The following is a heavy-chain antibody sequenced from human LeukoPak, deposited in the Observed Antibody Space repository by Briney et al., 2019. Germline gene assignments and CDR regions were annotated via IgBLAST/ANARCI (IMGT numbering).Heavy chain of an antibody. CDR2: ISYDGSNK. J-gene: IGHJ5*02. CDR1: GFTFSSYA. D-gene: IGHD6-13*01. Sequence: PEGSLRLSCAASGFTFSSYAMHWVRQAPGKGLEWVAVISYDGSNKYYADSVKGRFTISRDNSKNTLYLQMNSLRAEDTAVYYCARELSIAAAGISFDPWGQGTLVTVSS. CDR3: ARELSIAAAGISFDP. V-gene: IGHV3-30*04.